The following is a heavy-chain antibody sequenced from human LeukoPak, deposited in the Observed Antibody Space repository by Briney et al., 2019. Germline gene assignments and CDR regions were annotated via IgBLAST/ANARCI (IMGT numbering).Heavy chain of an antibody. Sequence: SETLSLTCTVSGGSISSISYYWGWIRQPPGKGLEWIGTIYYSGSTYYNSSHKRRVTISVDTSKNQFSLKLSSVTAADTAVYYCARQYSRSSWFDPWGQGTLVTVSS. V-gene: IGHV4-39*01. J-gene: IGHJ5*02. D-gene: IGHD6-6*01. CDR3: ARQYSRSSWFDP. CDR2: IYYSGST. CDR1: GGSISSISYY.